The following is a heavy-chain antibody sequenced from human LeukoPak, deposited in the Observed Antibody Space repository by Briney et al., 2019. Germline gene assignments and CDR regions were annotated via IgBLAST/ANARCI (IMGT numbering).Heavy chain of an antibody. CDR2: INEDENEN. Sequence: GGSLRLSCTASGFIFSSYCLMWVRQPPGKGLEWVATINEDENENFYADSVRGRFTISRDNAKNSLFLQMSNLRDDDTAIYYCARHVGISFWGQGTLVTVSS. CDR1: GFIFSSYC. J-gene: IGHJ4*02. CDR3: ARHVGISF. D-gene: IGHD7-27*01. V-gene: IGHV3-7*01.